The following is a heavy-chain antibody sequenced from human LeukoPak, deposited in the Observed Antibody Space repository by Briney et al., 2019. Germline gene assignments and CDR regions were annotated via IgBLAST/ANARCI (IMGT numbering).Heavy chain of an antibody. D-gene: IGHD6-13*01. Sequence: PGGSLRLSCAASRFTVSSNYMSWVRQAPGKGLEWIGSIYYSGSTYYNPSLKSRVTISVDTSKNQFSLKLSSVTAADTAVYYCARPGQQQLVYYFDYWGQGTLVTVSS. V-gene: IGHV4-39*01. CDR2: IYYSGST. CDR1: RFTVSSNY. J-gene: IGHJ4*02. CDR3: ARPGQQQLVYYFDY.